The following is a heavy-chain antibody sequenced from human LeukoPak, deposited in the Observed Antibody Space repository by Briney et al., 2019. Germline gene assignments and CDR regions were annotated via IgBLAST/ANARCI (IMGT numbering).Heavy chain of an antibody. D-gene: IGHD1-26*01. Sequence: ASGKVSCKTSGYTFTNYDITWVRQAPGQGLEWMGLISAYNGNTNYAQKLQGRVTMTTDTSTSTAYMELRSLRSDDTAVYYCARLGFRYSTRYFDSWGQGTLVTVSS. CDR2: ISAYNGNT. CDR3: ARLGFRYSTRYFDS. V-gene: IGHV1-18*01. CDR1: GYTFTNYD. J-gene: IGHJ4*02.